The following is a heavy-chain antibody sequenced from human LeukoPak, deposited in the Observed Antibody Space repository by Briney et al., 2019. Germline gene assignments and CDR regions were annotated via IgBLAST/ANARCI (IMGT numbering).Heavy chain of an antibody. CDR3: ARHRVVPAAMPRTYYYYYHMDV. J-gene: IGHJ6*03. V-gene: IGHV4-4*02. CDR2: IYHSGST. Sequence: SGTLSLTCAVSGGSISSSNWWSWVRQPPGKGLEWIGEIYHSGSTNYNPSLKSRVTISVDKSKNQFSLKLSSVTAADTAVYYCARHRVVPAAMPRTYYYYYHMDVWGKGTTVTISS. CDR1: GGSISSSNW. D-gene: IGHD2-2*01.